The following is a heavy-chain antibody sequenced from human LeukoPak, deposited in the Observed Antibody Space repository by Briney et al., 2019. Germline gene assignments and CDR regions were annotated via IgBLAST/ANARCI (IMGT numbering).Heavy chain of an antibody. J-gene: IGHJ5*02. D-gene: IGHD1-26*01. CDR1: GFTFSSFG. Sequence: GRSLTLSCAASGFTFSSFGMHWVRQAPGKGLEWVAVIWYDASNKYYADSVKGRFTISRDNSKDTLYLQMNSLRDDDTAVYYCVRGVGVSRFNYFDPWGQGTLVTVSS. CDR2: IWYDASNK. CDR3: VRGVGVSRFNYFDP. V-gene: IGHV3-33*01.